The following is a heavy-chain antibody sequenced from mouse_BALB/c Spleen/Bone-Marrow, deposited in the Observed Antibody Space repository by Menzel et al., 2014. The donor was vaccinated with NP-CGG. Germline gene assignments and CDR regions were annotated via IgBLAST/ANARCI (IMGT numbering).Heavy chain of an antibody. V-gene: IGHV1-54*01. CDR1: GYAFTNYL. CDR3: AREWTARAVDY. Sequence: VQGVESGAELVSPGTSVKVSCKASGYAFTNYLIAWVKQRPVQGLEWIGVINPGSGGANYNAKFKGKATLTADKSSSTAYMQLSSLTSDDSAGYFCAREWTARAVDYWGQGTTLTVSS. CDR2: INPGSGGA. J-gene: IGHJ2*01. D-gene: IGHD3-2*01.